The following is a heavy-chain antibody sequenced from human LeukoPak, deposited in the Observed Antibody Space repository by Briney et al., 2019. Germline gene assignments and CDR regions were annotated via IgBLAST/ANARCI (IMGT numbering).Heavy chain of an antibody. D-gene: IGHD3-10*01. J-gene: IGHJ3*02. CDR2: IYPGDSDT. CDR3: ARHIGPRYYYGSGSGGAFDI. Sequence: GESLKISCKGSGYSFTSYWIGWVRQMPGKGLEWMGIIYPGDSDTRYSPSFQGQVTISADKSISTAYLQWSSLKASDTAMYYCARHIGPRYYYGSGSGGAFDIWGQGTMVTVSS. V-gene: IGHV5-51*01. CDR1: GYSFTSYW.